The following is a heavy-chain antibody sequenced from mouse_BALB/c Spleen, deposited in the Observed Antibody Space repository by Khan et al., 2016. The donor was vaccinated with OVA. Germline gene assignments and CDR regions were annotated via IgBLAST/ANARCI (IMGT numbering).Heavy chain of an antibody. CDR1: GYSITSDYA. D-gene: IGHD2-10*02. V-gene: IGHV3-2*02. Sequence: QLEESGPGLVKPSQSLSLTCTVTGYSITSDYAWNWIRQFPGNKLEWMGFISYSGNTKYNPSLKSRISVTRDTSKNQFFLQLNSVTTEDTATYYCARVYGGDFDYWGQGTLVTVSA. CDR2: ISYSGNT. CDR3: ARVYGGDFDY. J-gene: IGHJ3*01.